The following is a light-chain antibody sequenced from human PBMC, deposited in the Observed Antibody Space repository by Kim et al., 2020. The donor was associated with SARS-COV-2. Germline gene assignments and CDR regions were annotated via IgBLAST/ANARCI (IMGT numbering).Light chain of an antibody. Sequence: SPGEPATPSCRASQSGTNTYLAWYQHKPGQSLRLLIYGVSSRATGIPDRFSGSGSGTDFTLTISRLEPEDFAVYYCQQYGSSPLTFGGGTKVDIK. V-gene: IGKV3-20*01. J-gene: IGKJ4*01. CDR1: QSGTNTY. CDR3: QQYGSSPLT. CDR2: GVS.